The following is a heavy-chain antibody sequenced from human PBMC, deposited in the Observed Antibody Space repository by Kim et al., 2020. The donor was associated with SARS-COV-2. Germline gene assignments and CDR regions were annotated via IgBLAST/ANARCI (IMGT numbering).Heavy chain of an antibody. J-gene: IGHJ4*02. CDR3: ARHPFGELTQYYFDY. Sequence: GESQKISCKGSGYIFTKYWIGWVRQMPGKGPEWMGIIYPGDSDTRYSPSFQGQVTISADKSISTAYLQWNTLKASDTAMYYCARHPFGELTQYYFDYWGQGTLVTVSS. CDR2: IYPGDSDT. CDR1: GYIFTKYW. D-gene: IGHD3-10*01. V-gene: IGHV5-51*01.